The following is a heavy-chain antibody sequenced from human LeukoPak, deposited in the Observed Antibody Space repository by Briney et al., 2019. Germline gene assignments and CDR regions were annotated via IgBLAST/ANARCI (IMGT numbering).Heavy chain of an antibody. CDR2: ISDTAGST. Sequence: GGSLRLSCAVSGFTFTSYGMSWVRQAPGKGLEWVSTISDTAGSTHYADSVRGRFTISRDISKSTVYLQMNSLRAEDTAVYYCAKSRYCSGGSCYSAFDPWGQGTLVTVSS. CDR1: GFTFTSYG. D-gene: IGHD2-15*01. V-gene: IGHV3-23*01. J-gene: IGHJ5*02. CDR3: AKSRYCSGGSCYSAFDP.